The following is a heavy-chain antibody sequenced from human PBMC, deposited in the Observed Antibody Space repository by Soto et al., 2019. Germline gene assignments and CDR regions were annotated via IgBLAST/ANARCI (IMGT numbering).Heavy chain of an antibody. V-gene: IGHV4-31*03. Sequence: SETLSLTCTVSGGSISSGGYYWSWIRQHPGEGLEWIGYIYYSGSTYYNPSLKSRVTISVDTSKNQFSLKLSSVTAADTAVYYCARISSSLGYGMDVWGQGTTVTVSS. CDR3: ARISSSLGYGMDV. J-gene: IGHJ6*02. CDR1: GGSISSGGYY. D-gene: IGHD6-13*01. CDR2: IYYSGST.